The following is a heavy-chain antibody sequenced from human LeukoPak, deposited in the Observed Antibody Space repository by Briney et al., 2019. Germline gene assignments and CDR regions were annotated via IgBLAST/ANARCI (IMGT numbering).Heavy chain of an antibody. CDR3: ARDGGDFLFDY. CDR2: ISYDGSNK. D-gene: IGHD2-21*02. J-gene: IGHJ4*02. CDR1: GFTFSSYA. V-gene: IGHV3-30-3*01. Sequence: PGGSLRLSCAASGFTFSSYAMHWVRQAPGKGLEWVAVISYDGSNKYYADSVKGRFTISRDNSKNTLYLQMNSLRAEDTAVYYCARDGGDFLFDYWGQGTLVTVSS.